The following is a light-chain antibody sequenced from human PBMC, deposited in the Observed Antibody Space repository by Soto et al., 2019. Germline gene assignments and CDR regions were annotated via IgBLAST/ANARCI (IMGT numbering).Light chain of an antibody. CDR1: QDIRFY. Sequence: DIQMTQSPSSLSASLGDRVNITCQASQDIRFYLNWYQHKTGQAPKLLIYDASQLETGVPSKFSGSGSGTDFTFTINNVQAEDIGTYYCQHYNSLPITFGQGTRLEIK. V-gene: IGKV1-33*01. CDR2: DAS. CDR3: QHYNSLPIT. J-gene: IGKJ5*01.